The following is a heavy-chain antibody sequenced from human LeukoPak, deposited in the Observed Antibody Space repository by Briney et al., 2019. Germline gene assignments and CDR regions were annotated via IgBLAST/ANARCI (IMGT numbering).Heavy chain of an antibody. D-gene: IGHD6-13*01. CDR1: GFTFGDYY. CDR3: AQQLDLDY. CDR2: ISSSSSYT. Sequence: PGGSLRLSCAASGFTFGDYYMTWIRQAPGKGLEWVSHISSSSSYTNYADSVKGRFTISRDNAKNTLYLQMNSLRAEDTAVYYCAQQLDLDYWGQGTLVTVSS. J-gene: IGHJ4*02. V-gene: IGHV3-11*03.